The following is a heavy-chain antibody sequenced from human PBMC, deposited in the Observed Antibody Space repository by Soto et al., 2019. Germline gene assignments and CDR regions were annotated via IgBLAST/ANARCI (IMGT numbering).Heavy chain of an antibody. Sequence: GGSLRLSWAASGFTLSTSDMSWVRQTPGKWLEWVSSISGSDGRTYYADSVKGRFTISRDNSKNTLYLQMSSLRVVDTAVYYCAKYYYASGSNWFDPWGRGTLVTVSS. CDR1: GFTLSTSD. V-gene: IGHV3-23*01. D-gene: IGHD3-10*01. J-gene: IGHJ5*02. CDR2: ISGSDGRT. CDR3: AKYYYASGSNWFDP.